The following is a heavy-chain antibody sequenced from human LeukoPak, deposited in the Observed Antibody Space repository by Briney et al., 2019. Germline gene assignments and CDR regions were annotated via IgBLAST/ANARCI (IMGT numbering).Heavy chain of an antibody. J-gene: IGHJ4*02. Sequence: PGGSLRLSCAASGFTFSSCGMHWVRQAPGKGLEWVAFIRYDGSNKYYADSVKGRFTISRDNSKNTLYLQMNSLRAEDTAVYYCAKDRTAMVTVFGLDYWGQGTLVTVSS. CDR3: AKDRTAMVTVFGLDY. D-gene: IGHD5-18*01. V-gene: IGHV3-30*02. CDR1: GFTFSSCG. CDR2: IRYDGSNK.